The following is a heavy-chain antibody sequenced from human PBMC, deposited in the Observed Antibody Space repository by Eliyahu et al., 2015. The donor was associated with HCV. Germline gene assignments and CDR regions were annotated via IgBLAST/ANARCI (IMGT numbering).Heavy chain of an antibody. CDR1: EXTFXAXP. V-gene: IGHV3-30-3*01. D-gene: IGHD2-15*01. CDR2: ISYDGNNK. J-gene: IGHJ6*02. CDR3: ARAQDIVVVVTHPSYYYGMDV. Sequence: QVQLVESGGGVVQPGRSLRLSXAASEXTFXAXPMXWARQAPGKGLEWMAVISYDGNNKYYADSVKGRFTISRDNSKNTLHLQMNSLRAEDTAIYYCARAQDIVVVVTHPSYYYGMDVWGQGTTVTVSS.